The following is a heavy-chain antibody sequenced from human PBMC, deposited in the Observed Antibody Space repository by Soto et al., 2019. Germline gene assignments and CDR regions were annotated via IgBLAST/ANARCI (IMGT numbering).Heavy chain of an antibody. Sequence: GGSLRLSCAASGFTFSSYSMNWVRQAPGKGLEWVSSISSSSSYIYYADSVKGRFTISRDNAKNSLYLQMNSLRAEDTAVYYCAREWELRNYGMDVWGQGTTVTVSS. V-gene: IGHV3-21*01. D-gene: IGHD1-26*01. J-gene: IGHJ6*02. CDR1: GFTFSSYS. CDR3: AREWELRNYGMDV. CDR2: ISSSSSYI.